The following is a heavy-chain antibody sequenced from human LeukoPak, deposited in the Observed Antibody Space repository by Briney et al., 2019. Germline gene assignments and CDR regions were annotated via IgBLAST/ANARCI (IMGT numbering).Heavy chain of an antibody. V-gene: IGHV1-46*01. CDR1: GYTFTSYY. J-gene: IGHJ4*02. CDR3: ARATILTAYSGTLTHFDF. Sequence: ASVKVSCKASGYTFTSYYIHWVRQAPGQGLEWMGIINPSGGSTSYAQQFQGRITMTSDTSTTTVHMALSSPRSEDTAVYYCARATILTAYSGTLTHFDFWGQGTLVTVSS. CDR2: INPSGGST. D-gene: IGHD3-9*01.